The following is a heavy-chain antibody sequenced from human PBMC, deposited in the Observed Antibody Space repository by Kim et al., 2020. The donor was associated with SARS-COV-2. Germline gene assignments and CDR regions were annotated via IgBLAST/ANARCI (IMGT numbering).Heavy chain of an antibody. V-gene: IGHV4-34*01. Sequence: SETLSLTCAVYGGSFTNYHWNWIRQPPNKGLEWIGEINRAGGINYNPSLRSRVNMSADTSKNQFSLRLTSVTAADTAVYYCARGNLFELFHWGQGTLVTV. CDR3: ARGNLFELFH. D-gene: IGHD3-10*01. CDR2: INRAGGI. J-gene: IGHJ4*02. CDR1: GGSFTNYH.